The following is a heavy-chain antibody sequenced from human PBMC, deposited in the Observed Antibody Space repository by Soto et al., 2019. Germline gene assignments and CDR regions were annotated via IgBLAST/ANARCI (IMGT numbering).Heavy chain of an antibody. V-gene: IGHV4-31*03. CDR3: ARTKCSGGSCYSWSLDY. CDR1: GGSITTGGYY. Sequence: KSSETLSLTCTVSGGSITTGGYYWSWIRQLPGKGLEWIGHRYYSESTYYNPSLKSRVSTSLDTSKNQFSLKLSFVTAADTAMYYCARTKCSGGSCYSWSLDYWGQGTPVTVSS. D-gene: IGHD2-15*01. J-gene: IGHJ4*02. CDR2: RYYSEST.